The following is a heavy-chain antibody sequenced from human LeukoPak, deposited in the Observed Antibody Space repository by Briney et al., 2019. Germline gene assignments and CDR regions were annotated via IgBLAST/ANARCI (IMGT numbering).Heavy chain of an antibody. Sequence: RGSLRLSCAASGFTFSSYSMHWVRQAPGKRLEWVASIRYDGRNKYYADSVKGRFTVSRDNSKNTLYLQMNSLRAEDTAVYYCAKQFIAYSSSWYLEYWGQGTLLTVSS. CDR2: IRYDGRNK. D-gene: IGHD6-13*01. CDR1: GFTFSSYS. V-gene: IGHV3-30*02. CDR3: AKQFIAYSSSWYLEY. J-gene: IGHJ4*02.